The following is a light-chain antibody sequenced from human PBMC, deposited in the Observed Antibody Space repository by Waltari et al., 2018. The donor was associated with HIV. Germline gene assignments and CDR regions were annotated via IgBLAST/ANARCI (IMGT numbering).Light chain of an antibody. Sequence: QSALTQPASVSGSPGQSLTIPCTGTSSAVGGYNYVSWYQQHPGKAPKLMIYDGSNRPSGVSNRFSGSKSGNTASLTISGLQAEDEADYYCSSYTSSSTLVFGGGTKLTVL. CDR3: SSYTSSSTLV. CDR1: SSAVGGYNY. V-gene: IGLV2-14*01. J-gene: IGLJ2*01. CDR2: DGS.